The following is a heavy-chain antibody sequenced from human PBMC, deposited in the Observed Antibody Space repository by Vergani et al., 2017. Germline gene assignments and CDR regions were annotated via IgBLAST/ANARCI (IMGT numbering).Heavy chain of an antibody. CDR3: ARDLDIVVVPAAPYYYYYYGMDV. CDR1: GYTFTSYG. D-gene: IGHD2-2*03. CDR2: ISAYNGNT. Sequence: QVQLVQSGAEVKKPGASVKVSCKASGYTFTSYGISWVRQAPGQGLEWMGWISAYNGNTNYAQKLQGRVTMTTDTSTSTAYMELRSLRSDDTAVYYCARDLDIVVVPAAPYYYYYYGMDVWSEGTTVTVSS. V-gene: IGHV1-18*04. J-gene: IGHJ6*04.